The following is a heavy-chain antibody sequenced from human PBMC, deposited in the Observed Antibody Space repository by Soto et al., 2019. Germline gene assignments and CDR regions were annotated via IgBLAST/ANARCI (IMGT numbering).Heavy chain of an antibody. CDR2: ISGSGDNT. V-gene: IGHV3-23*01. J-gene: IGHJ4*02. D-gene: IGHD6-19*01. CDR1: GFTFSSYV. CDR3: AKGGTSGWYGNY. Sequence: EVQLLESGGGLVQPGGSLRLSCAASGFTFSSYVMSWVRQAPGKGLEWVSGISGSGDNTYYADSVKGRFTISRDNSKNTLYLQMNSLRAEDTAVYYCAKGGTSGWYGNYWGQGNLGTVSS.